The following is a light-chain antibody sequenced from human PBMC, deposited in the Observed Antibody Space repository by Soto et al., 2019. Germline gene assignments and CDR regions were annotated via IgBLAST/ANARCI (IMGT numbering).Light chain of an antibody. J-gene: IGKJ5*01. Sequence: IVLTQSPATLSVSPGERATLSCRASQSINNNYLAWYQQKPGQAPRLLIYGISTRATGVPARFSGSGSGTEFTLSISSLQSEDSAVYYCQQYKSWPLTFGQGRGLEIK. V-gene: IGKV3-15*01. CDR1: QSINNN. CDR2: GIS. CDR3: QQYKSWPLT.